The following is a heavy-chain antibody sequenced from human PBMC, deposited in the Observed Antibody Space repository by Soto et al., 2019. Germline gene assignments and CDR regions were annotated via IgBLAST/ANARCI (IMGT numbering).Heavy chain of an antibody. CDR1: GGSISSHF. Sequence: SETLSLTCTVSGGSISSHFWSWIRQPPGKGLEWIGYIYDGGTANYSPSLKSRVTIPIDTSKNQFSLRLTSVTAADTAVYYCAREFMTTTVTTRQYYYYYYMDVWGKGTTVTVSS. D-gene: IGHD4-17*01. J-gene: IGHJ6*03. V-gene: IGHV4-59*11. CDR3: AREFMTTTVTTRQYYYYYYMDV. CDR2: IYDGGTA.